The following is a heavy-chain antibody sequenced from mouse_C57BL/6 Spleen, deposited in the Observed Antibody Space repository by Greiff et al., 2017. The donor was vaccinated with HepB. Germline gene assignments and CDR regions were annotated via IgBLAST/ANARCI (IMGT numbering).Heavy chain of an antibody. J-gene: IGHJ2*01. CDR3: ARASYDYGDY. CDR2: ISSGSSTI. CDR1: GFTFSDYG. Sequence: EVHLVESRGGLVKPGGSLKLSCAASGFTFSDYGMHWVRQAPEKGLEWVAYISSGSSTIYYADTVKGRFTISRDNAKNTLFLQMTSLRSEDTAMYYCARASYDYGDYWGQGTTRTVSS. V-gene: IGHV5-17*01. D-gene: IGHD2-4*01.